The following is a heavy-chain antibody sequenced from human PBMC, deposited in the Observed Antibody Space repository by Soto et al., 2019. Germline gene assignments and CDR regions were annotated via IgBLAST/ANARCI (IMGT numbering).Heavy chain of an antibody. D-gene: IGHD1-26*01. CDR3: ARGRKVGNTGYYFDY. CDR1: GFTFSDYY. J-gene: IGHJ4*02. Sequence: GGSLRLSCAASGFTFSDYYMSWIRQAPGKGLEWVSYISSSSSYTNYADSVKGRFTISRDNAKNSLYLQMNSLRADDTAVYYCARGRKVGNTGYYFDYWGQGTLVTVSS. CDR2: ISSSSSYT. V-gene: IGHV3-11*06.